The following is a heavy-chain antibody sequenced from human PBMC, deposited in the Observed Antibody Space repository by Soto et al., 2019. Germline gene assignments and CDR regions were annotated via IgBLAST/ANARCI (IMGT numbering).Heavy chain of an antibody. CDR2: ISSSGSTI. Sequence: GGSLRLSCAASGFTFSDYYMSWMRQAPVKGLEWVSYISSSGSTIYYADSVKGRFTISRDNAKNSLYLQMNSLRAEDTAVYYCARETMILEEYYFDYWGQGTLVTVSS. CDR3: ARETMILEEYYFDY. J-gene: IGHJ4*02. V-gene: IGHV3-11*01. CDR1: GFTFSDYY. D-gene: IGHD3-22*01.